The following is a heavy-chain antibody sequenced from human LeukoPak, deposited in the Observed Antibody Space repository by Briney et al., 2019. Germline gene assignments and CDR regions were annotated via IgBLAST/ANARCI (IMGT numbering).Heavy chain of an antibody. CDR3: ARESSSGYPGFDY. D-gene: IGHD3-22*01. CDR2: IYYSGST. J-gene: IGHJ4*02. Sequence: ASETLSRTCTVSGGSVSSGSYYWSWIRQPPEKGLEWIGYIYYSGSTNYNPSLKSRVTISVDTSKNQFSLKLSSVTAADTAVYYCARESSSGYPGFDYWGQGTLVTVSS. V-gene: IGHV4-61*01. CDR1: GGSVSSGSYY.